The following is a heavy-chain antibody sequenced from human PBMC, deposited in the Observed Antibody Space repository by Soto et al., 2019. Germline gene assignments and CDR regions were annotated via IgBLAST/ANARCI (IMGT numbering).Heavy chain of an antibody. J-gene: IGHJ6*02. V-gene: IGHV1-69*08. D-gene: IGHD1-26*01. CDR3: ARGGVGAAGGMDV. CDR1: GYIFIIYT. Sequence: QVQLVQSGAEVKKPGSSVKVSCKSSGYIFIIYTITWVRQAPGQGLEWMGRIIPIFSQTNYAQKFQGRVTITADRSTSTVDMELSGLTSDDTAVYYCARGGVGAAGGMDVWGQGTTVTVSS. CDR2: IIPIFSQT.